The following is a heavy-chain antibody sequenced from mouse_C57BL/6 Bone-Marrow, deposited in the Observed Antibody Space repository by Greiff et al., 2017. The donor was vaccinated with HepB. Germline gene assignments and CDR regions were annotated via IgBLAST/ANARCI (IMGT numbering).Heavy chain of an antibody. J-gene: IGHJ1*03. V-gene: IGHV1-64*01. D-gene: IGHD1-1*01. CDR2: IHPNSGST. CDR1: GYTFTSYW. CDR3: ARSNYYYVSSYWYFDV. Sequence: VQLQQPGAELVKPGASVKLSCKASGYTFTSYWMHWVKQRPGQGLEWIGMIHPNSGSTNYNEKFKSKATLTADKSSNTAYMQLSSLTSEDSAVYYCARSNYYYVSSYWYFDVWGTGTTVTVAS.